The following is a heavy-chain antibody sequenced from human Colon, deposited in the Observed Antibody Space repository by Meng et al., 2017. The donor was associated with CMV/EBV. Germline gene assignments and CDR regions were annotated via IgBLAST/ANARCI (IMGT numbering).Heavy chain of an antibody. CDR2: IIPILGIA. Sequence: SGGTFSSYTISWVRQAPGQGLEWKGRIIPILGIANYAQKFQGRVTITADKSTSTAYMELSSLRSEDTAVYYCARNGDSSSPGTFDYWGQGTLVAVSS. V-gene: IGHV1-69*02. J-gene: IGHJ4*02. D-gene: IGHD6-13*01. CDR3: ARNGDSSSPGTFDY. CDR1: GGTFSSYT.